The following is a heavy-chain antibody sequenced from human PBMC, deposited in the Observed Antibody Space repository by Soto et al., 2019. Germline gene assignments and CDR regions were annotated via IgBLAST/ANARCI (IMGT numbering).Heavy chain of an antibody. D-gene: IGHD4-17*01. CDR3: ARVGGDDFGDSGGFDY. CDR2: ISAAGVST. Sequence: VHLLESGGGLVQPGESLRLSCTTSGFTFTNFAMTWVRQAPGKGLEWVSSISAAGVSTYYADSVKGRVTVSRDNSRNMLHLQLNSLRVEDTATYYCARVGGDDFGDSGGFDYWGQGTLVTVSS. V-gene: IGHV3-23*01. CDR1: GFTFTNFA. J-gene: IGHJ4*02.